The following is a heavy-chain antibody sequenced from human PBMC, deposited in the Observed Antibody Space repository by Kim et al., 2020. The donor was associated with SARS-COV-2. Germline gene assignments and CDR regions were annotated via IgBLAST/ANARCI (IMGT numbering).Heavy chain of an antibody. V-gene: IGHV4-59*09. CDR3: ARGSRAVAGKVDY. J-gene: IGHJ4*02. D-gene: IGHD6-19*01. Sequence: YNPSLKSRVTISVDTSKNQFSLKLSSVTAADTAVYYCARGSRAVAGKVDYWGQGTLVTVSS.